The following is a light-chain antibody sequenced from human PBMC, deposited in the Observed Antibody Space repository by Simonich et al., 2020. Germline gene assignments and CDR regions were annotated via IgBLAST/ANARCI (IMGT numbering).Light chain of an antibody. Sequence: EIVLTQSPGTLSLSPGERATLSCRASQSVSSSYLAWDQQKPGLAPRLLIYDASSRATGIPDRFSGSGSGTDFTLTISRLEPEDFAVYYCQQYGSSPLTFGGGTKVEIK. J-gene: IGKJ4*01. CDR1: QSVSSSY. CDR3: QQYGSSPLT. CDR2: DAS. V-gene: IGKV3D-20*01.